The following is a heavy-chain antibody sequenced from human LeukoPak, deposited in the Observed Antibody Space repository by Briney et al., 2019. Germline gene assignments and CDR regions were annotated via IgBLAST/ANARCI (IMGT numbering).Heavy chain of an antibody. D-gene: IGHD3-3*01. Sequence: PSETLSLTCTVSGGSISSGDYYWSWIRQPPGKSLEWIGYIYYSGSTYYNPSLKSRVTISVDTSKNQFSLKLSSVTAADTAVYYCARDGYDFWSGPNWFDPWGQGTLVTVSS. J-gene: IGHJ5*02. CDR2: IYYSGST. V-gene: IGHV4-30-4*08. CDR3: ARDGYDFWSGPNWFDP. CDR1: GGSISSGDYY.